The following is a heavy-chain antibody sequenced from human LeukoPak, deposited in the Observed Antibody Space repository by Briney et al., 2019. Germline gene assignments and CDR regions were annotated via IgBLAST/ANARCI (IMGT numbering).Heavy chain of an antibody. D-gene: IGHD2-2*01. CDR1: GGSINSYY. CDR3: ARDLSHCSSTSCYDY. CDR2: IYTGEGT. Sequence: PSETLSLTCTVSGGSINSYYWNWIRQPPGKGLEWIAYIYTGEGTKSNSNPSLKSRVTISVDTSKNQFSLKLSSVTAADTAVYYCARDLSHCSSTSCYDYWGQGTLVTVSS. J-gene: IGHJ4*02. V-gene: IGHV4-59*01.